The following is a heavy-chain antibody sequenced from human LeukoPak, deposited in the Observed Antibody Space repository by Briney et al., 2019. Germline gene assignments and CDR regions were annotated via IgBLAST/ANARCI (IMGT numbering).Heavy chain of an antibody. CDR3: ARDRLGGYSYGYVGAFDI. J-gene: IGHJ3*02. CDR2: ISSSGSTI. CDR1: GFTFSDYY. D-gene: IGHD5-18*01. V-gene: IGHV3-11*01. Sequence: PGGSLRLSCAASGFTFSDYYMSWIRQAPGKGLEWVSYISSSGSTIYYADSVKGRFTISRDNAKNSLYLKMNSLRAEDTDVYYCARDRLGGYSYGYVGAFDIWGQGTMVTVSS.